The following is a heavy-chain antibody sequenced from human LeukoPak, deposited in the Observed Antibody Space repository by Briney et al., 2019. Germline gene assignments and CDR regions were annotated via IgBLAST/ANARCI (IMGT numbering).Heavy chain of an antibody. CDR3: ARDQGYSSGWTTNWFDP. V-gene: IGHV4-59*11. CDR2: IYYSGST. J-gene: IGHJ5*02. CDR1: GGFISSHY. Sequence: KPSETLSLTCTVSGGFISSHYWSWIRQPPGKGLEWIGYIYYSGSTNYNPSLKSRVTISVDTSKNQFSLKLSSVTAADTAVYYCARDQGYSSGWTTNWFDPWGQGTLVTVSS. D-gene: IGHD6-19*01.